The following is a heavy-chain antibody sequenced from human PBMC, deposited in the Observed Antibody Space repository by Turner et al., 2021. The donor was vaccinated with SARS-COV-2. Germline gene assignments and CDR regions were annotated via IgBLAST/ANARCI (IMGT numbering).Heavy chain of an antibody. V-gene: IGHV4-39*01. CDR2: IYYSGSA. CDR1: AGSISTSSYY. D-gene: IGHD5-18*01. Sequence: QLQLQESGPGLVKPSETLSLTCTVSAGSISTSSYYWGWIRQPPGKGLEWIGDIYYSGSAYYNQSLKSRVTIAVDPSKNQFSLKLTSVTAADTAVYYCARLMDTAMDYYGTDVWGQGTTVTVAS. CDR3: ARLMDTAMDYYGTDV. J-gene: IGHJ6*02.